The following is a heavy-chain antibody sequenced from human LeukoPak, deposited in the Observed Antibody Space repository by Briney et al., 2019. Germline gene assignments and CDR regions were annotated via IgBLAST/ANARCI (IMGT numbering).Heavy chain of an antibody. CDR3: ATVVAARTPFDY. J-gene: IGHJ4*02. CDR2: INPNGGTT. Sequence: ASVTVSFTASGYSFTIKYIHWVRQAPGQGLEWMGIINPNGGTTMYAQKFQDRVTLTTDTATSTAYMELNSLTSEDTALYFCATVVAARTPFDYWGQGSLVTVSS. V-gene: IGHV1-46*01. CDR1: GYSFTIKY. D-gene: IGHD5-12*01.